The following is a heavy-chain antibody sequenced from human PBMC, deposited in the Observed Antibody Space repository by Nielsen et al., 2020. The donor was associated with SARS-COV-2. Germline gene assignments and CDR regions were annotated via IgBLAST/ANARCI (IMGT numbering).Heavy chain of an antibody. CDR3: ARARATIFGLVMSYGMDV. CDR2: ISGRGDVT. V-gene: IGHV3-21*04. J-gene: IGHJ6*02. D-gene: IGHD3/OR15-3a*01. Sequence: GESLKISCQASGFTFSRYNMNWVRQTPGKGLEWVSSISGRGDVTFYADSLKGRFTISRDNVKNSVYLQMNSLRAEDTAVYYCARARATIFGLVMSYGMDVWGQGTTVAVSS. CDR1: GFTFSRYN.